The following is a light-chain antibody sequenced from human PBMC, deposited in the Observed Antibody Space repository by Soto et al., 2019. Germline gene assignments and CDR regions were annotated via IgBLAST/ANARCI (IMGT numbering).Light chain of an antibody. J-gene: IGKJ1*01. Sequence: DIQMTQSPSTLSASAGDRVTITCRASQSISPWLAWYQQKPGKAPNLLIYKASSLQSGVPSRFNGSGSGTEFTLTISSLQPDDFATYYCQQSNSYPWTFGQGTKVDIK. CDR1: QSISPW. CDR3: QQSNSYPWT. CDR2: KAS. V-gene: IGKV1-5*03.